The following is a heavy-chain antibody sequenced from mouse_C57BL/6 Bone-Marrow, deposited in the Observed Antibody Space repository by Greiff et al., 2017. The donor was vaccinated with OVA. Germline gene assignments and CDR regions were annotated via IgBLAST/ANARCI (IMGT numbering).Heavy chain of an antibody. CDR1: GFTFSSYA. CDR3: TRDDDYDYFDY. V-gene: IGHV5-9-1*02. CDR2: ISSGGDYI. Sequence: EVQLVESGAGLVKPGGSLKLSCAASGFTFSSYAMSWVRQTPEKRLEWVAYISSGGDYIYYADTVKGRFTISRDNARNTLYLQMSSLKSEDTAMYYCTRDDDYDYFDYWGQGTTLTVSS. J-gene: IGHJ2*01. D-gene: IGHD2-4*01.